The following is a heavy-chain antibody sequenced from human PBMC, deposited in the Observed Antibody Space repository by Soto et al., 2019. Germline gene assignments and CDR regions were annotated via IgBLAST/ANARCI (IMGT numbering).Heavy chain of an antibody. CDR3: ARDAWGPDY. D-gene: IGHD7-27*01. CDR2: INPSGDST. J-gene: IGHJ4*02. CDR1: GRTSPPYT. V-gene: IGHV1-46*01. Sequence: QVQLVQSGAAVTKPGASVKISCKTSGRTSPPYTVHWVRQAPGQGLEWMGIINPSGDSTTYAQNFQGRVPMTRDSSTTTVFMELRSLTSEDTAMYYCARDAWGPDYWGQGTLVTVSS.